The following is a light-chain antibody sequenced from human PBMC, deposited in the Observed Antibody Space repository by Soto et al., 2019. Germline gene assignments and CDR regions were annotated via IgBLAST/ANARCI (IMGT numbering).Light chain of an antibody. CDR2: EGI. V-gene: IGLV2-23*01. Sequence: QSVLTQPASVSGSPGQSITISCTGTSSTVGGFNVVSWYQQHPGKAPKVIIYEGIKRPSGVSNRFSGSNSGSTASLTSAGLQAEDEADYYCCSYVGATTYVFGTGTKLTVL. CDR1: SSTVGGFNV. CDR3: CSYVGATTYV. J-gene: IGLJ1*01.